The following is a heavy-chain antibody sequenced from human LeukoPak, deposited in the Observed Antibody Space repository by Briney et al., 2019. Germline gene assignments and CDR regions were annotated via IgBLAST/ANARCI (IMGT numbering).Heavy chain of an antibody. J-gene: IGHJ6*02. CDR3: VVPAAPYYYYGMDV. D-gene: IGHD2-2*01. Sequence: QPGRSLRLSCAASGFTFSSYGMHWVRQAPGKGLEWVAVIWYDGSNKYYADSVKGRFTISRDNSKNTLYLQMNSLRAEDTAVYYCVVPAAPYYYYGMDVWGQGTTVTVSS. CDR1: GFTFSSYG. CDR2: IWYDGSNK. V-gene: IGHV3-33*01.